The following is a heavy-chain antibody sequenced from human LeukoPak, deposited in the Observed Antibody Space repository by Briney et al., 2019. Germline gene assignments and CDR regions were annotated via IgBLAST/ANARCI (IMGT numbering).Heavy chain of an antibody. D-gene: IGHD3-22*01. CDR2: IYYSGST. J-gene: IGHJ3*02. CDR1: GGSISSYY. V-gene: IGHV4-59*01. CDR3: ARDDSSGPTHAFDI. Sequence: SETLSLTCTVSGGSISSYYWSWIRQPPGKGLEWIGYIYYSGSTNYNPSLKSRVTISVDTSKNQFSLKLSPVTAADTAVYYCARDDSSGPTHAFDIWGQGTMVTVSS.